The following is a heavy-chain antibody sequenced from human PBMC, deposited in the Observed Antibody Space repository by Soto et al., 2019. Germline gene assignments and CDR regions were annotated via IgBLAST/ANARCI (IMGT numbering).Heavy chain of an antibody. CDR1: GYTFTGYY. CDR3: ARGGGLNYYYYFDV. CDR2: INPNSGET. Sequence: QVQLVQSGAEVKKPGASVKASCKASGYTFTGYYMHWMRQAPGQGLEWMGWINPNSGETDYAQNFQGWVTMTRDMSISTAYMELSGLKSNDTAVYYCARGGGLNYYYYFDVWGKGTTVTVSS. V-gene: IGHV1-2*04. J-gene: IGHJ6*03.